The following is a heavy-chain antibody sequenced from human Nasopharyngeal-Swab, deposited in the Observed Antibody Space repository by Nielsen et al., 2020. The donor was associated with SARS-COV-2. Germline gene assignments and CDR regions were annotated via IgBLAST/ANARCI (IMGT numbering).Heavy chain of an antibody. CDR3: ARALNYYGYYFDF. V-gene: IGHV7-4-1*02. J-gene: IGHJ4*02. D-gene: IGHD3-10*01. Sequence: ASVKVSCKASGYTFISYAINWVRQAPGQGLEWMGSINTNTGNPTFAQGFTGRFVFSLDTSVKTAYLQITSLKAEDTAMYYCARALNYYGYYFDFWGQGTHVTVSS. CDR1: GYTFISYA. CDR2: INTNTGNP.